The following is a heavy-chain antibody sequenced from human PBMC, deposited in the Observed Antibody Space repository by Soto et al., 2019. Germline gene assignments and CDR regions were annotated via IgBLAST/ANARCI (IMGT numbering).Heavy chain of an antibody. J-gene: IGHJ4*02. Sequence: QVQLVQSGAEVKKPGASVKVSCKASGYTFTSYDINWVRQATGQGLEWMGWMNPNSGNTGYAQKFQGRVTMTRNTPMSTASMEPRSLRSQAPAVYHCARGITIFGVAPGWGQGTLVTVSS. V-gene: IGHV1-8*01. CDR1: GYTFTSYD. D-gene: IGHD3-3*01. CDR3: ARGITIFGVAPG. CDR2: MNPNSGNT.